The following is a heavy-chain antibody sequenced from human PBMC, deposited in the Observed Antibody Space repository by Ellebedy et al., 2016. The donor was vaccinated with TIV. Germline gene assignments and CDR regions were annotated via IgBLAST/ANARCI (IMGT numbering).Heavy chain of an antibody. D-gene: IGHD1-26*01. CDR2: INTNTGNP. CDR3: ARSLRGSYYGDWFDP. CDR1: GYTFTSYA. J-gene: IGHJ5*02. V-gene: IGHV7-4-1*02. Sequence: AASVKVSCKASGYTFTSYAMIWLRQAPGQGLEWTGWINTNTGNPTYAPGFTGRFVFSLDTSVSTAYLQISSLKAEDTAVYYCARSLRGSYYGDWFDPWGQGTLVTVSS.